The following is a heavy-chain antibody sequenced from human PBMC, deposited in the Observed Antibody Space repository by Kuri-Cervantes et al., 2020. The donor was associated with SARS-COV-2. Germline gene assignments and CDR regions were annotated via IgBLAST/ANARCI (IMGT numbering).Heavy chain of an antibody. J-gene: IGHJ4*02. CDR2: ISFDGSSK. V-gene: IGHV3-30*14. CDR3: ARWAEGVVAPTPPFDC. CDR1: GFSFNSYA. D-gene: IGHD2-15*01. Sequence: GESLKISCAASGFSFNSYAMNWVRQEPGKGLEWVAIISFDGSSKYYTDSVKGRFTISRDNSKNTVYLQMNSLRPDDTAVYYCARWAEGVVAPTPPFDCWGQGTLVTVSS.